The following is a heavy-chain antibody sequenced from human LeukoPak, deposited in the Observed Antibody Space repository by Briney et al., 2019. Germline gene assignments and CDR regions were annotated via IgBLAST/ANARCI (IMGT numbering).Heavy chain of an antibody. CDR2: INPNTGAT. V-gene: IGHV1-2*02. J-gene: IGHJ4*02. D-gene: IGHD6-19*01. CDR1: GYTFTGYY. CDR3: ARDRVGSGWPRPYYFEF. Sequence: ASVKVSCRPFGYTFTGYYIHWVRQAPGLGLEWTGWINPNTGATTYGQKFQGRVTLTRDTSIDTAYMELTNLRSDDTALYYCARDRVGSGWPRPYYFEFWGQGSLVTVSS.